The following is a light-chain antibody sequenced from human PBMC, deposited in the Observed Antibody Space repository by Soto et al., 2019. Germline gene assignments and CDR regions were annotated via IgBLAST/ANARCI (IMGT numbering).Light chain of an antibody. V-gene: IGKV3-20*01. CDR2: GTS. Sequence: EIVLTQSPGTLSLSLGERATLSCRASQSVSIHLAWYQQKPGQAPRLLIYGTSSRATGIPDRFSGSGSGTDFTLTISRLEPEDFAVYYCQQSDTFGQGTRLEIK. J-gene: IGKJ5*01. CDR1: QSVSIH. CDR3: QQSDT.